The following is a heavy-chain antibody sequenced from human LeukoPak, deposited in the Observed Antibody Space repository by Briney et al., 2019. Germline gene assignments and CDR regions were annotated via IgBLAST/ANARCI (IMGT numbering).Heavy chain of an antibody. CDR1: GGSISSSSYY. V-gene: IGHV4-39*07. Sequence: SETLSLTCTVSGGSISSSSYYWGWIRQPPGKGLEWIGSIYYSGSTYYNPSLKSRVTISVDTSKNQFSPKLSSVTAADTAVYYCARVTFGGSGSAYYFDCWGQGTLVTVSS. CDR3: ARVTFGGSGSAYYFDC. J-gene: IGHJ4*02. CDR2: IYYSGST. D-gene: IGHD3-3*01.